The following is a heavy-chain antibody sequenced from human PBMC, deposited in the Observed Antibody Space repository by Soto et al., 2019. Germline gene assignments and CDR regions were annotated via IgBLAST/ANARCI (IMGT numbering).Heavy chain of an antibody. CDR2: IYHSGST. D-gene: IGHD1-1*01. Sequence: SETLSLTCAVSGGSISSGGYSWSWIRQPPGKGLEWIGYIYHSGSTYYNPSLKSRVTISVDRSKNQFSLKLSSVTAADTAVYYCARRYGGTFDHCVKGTLVTVPS. J-gene: IGHJ4*02. V-gene: IGHV4-30-2*01. CDR1: GGSISSGGYS. CDR3: ARRYGGTFDH.